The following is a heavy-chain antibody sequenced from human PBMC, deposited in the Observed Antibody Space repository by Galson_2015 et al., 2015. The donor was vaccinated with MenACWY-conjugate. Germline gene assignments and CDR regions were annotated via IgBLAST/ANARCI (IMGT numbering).Heavy chain of an antibody. CDR1: GGSISRYY. D-gene: IGHD3-3*01. Sequence: LSLTCTVSGGSISRYYWSWIRQPPGKALEWIGNIYNSGSTKYNPSLKSRLTISLDTSKSQFSLKLSSVTAADTAVYFCAREMRSLFGLPENYMDVWGKGTTVTVSS. J-gene: IGHJ6*03. CDR3: AREMRSLFGLPENYMDV. CDR2: IYNSGST. V-gene: IGHV4-59*01.